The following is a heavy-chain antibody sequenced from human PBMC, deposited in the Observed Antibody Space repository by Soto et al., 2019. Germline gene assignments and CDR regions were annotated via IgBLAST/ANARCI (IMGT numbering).Heavy chain of an antibody. CDR2: ISSASNHI. D-gene: IGHD3-3*01. CDR1: GFNFSSYN. Sequence: GSLRLSCAASGFNFSSYNINWVRQAPGKGLEWVSSISSASNHIFYADSVKGRFTISRDNAKSSLNLQMNSLRAEDTAVYYCAKDCGRGSPVSGGMDVWGQGTTVTVSS. J-gene: IGHJ6*02. CDR3: AKDCGRGSPVSGGMDV. V-gene: IGHV3-21*01.